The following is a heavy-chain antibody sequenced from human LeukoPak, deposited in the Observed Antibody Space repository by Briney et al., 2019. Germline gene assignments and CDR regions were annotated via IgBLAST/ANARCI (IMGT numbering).Heavy chain of an antibody. V-gene: IGHV4-34*01. D-gene: IGHD3-10*01. CDR3: ARDQTYSGSGIYTYFDY. CDR2: INHSGST. CDR1: GGSFSGYY. Sequence: SETLSLTCAVYGGSFSGYYWSWIRQPPGKGLEWIGEINHSGSTNYNPSLRSRVTISADTSKNHFSLKLTSVTAADTAVYYCARDQTYSGSGIYTYFDYWGQGILVTVSS. J-gene: IGHJ4*02.